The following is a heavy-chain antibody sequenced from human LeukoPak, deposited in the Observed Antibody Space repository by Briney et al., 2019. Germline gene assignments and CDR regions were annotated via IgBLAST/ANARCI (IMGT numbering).Heavy chain of an antibody. V-gene: IGHV1-2*02. CDR1: GYTFTGYY. J-gene: IGHJ5*02. CDR2: INPNSGGT. Sequence: ASVKVSCKASGYTFTGYYIHWVRQGPGQGLEWMGWINPNSGGTNYAQKFQGRVTMTRDTSISTAYMELSRLRSDDTAVYYCARDGGSSSHYNWFDPWGQGTLVTVSS. D-gene: IGHD6-6*01. CDR3: ARDGGSSSHYNWFDP.